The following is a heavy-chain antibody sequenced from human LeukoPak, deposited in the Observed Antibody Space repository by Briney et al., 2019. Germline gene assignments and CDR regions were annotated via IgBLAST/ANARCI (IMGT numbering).Heavy chain of an antibody. CDR2: ISWNSGTI. CDR1: GFIFNDYA. CDR3: AKVAAYSSGWYDS. Sequence: GGALRLSCAASGFIFNDYAMHWVRQAPGKGLEWVAGISWNSGTIAYADSVKGRFTISRDNAKNSLYLTMNSLRPEDMAFYFCAKVAAYSSGWYDSWGQGTLVTVSS. V-gene: IGHV3-9*03. J-gene: IGHJ5*01. D-gene: IGHD6-19*01.